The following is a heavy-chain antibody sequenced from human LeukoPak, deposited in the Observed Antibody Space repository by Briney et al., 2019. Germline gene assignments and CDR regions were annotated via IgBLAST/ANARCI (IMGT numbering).Heavy chain of an antibody. CDR1: GFTFSSYW. Sequence: GGSLRLSCATSGFTFSSYWMHWVRQAPGKGLVWVSRINSDGSSTSYADSVKGRFTISRDNAKDTLYLQMNSLRAEDTAVYYCARGGGSGSYWFYYYYGMDVWGQGTTVTVPS. CDR3: ARGGGSGSYWFYYYYGMDV. D-gene: IGHD3-10*01. J-gene: IGHJ6*02. V-gene: IGHV3-74*01. CDR2: INSDGSST.